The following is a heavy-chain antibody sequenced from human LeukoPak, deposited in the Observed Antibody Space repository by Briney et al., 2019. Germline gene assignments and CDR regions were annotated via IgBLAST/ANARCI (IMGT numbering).Heavy chain of an antibody. D-gene: IGHD5-18*01. CDR1: GFTVSSNY. J-gene: IGHJ4*02. CDR3: ASFLGYSYGYREYYFDY. CDR2: IYSGGST. Sequence: GGSLRLSCAASGFTVSSNYMSWVRQAPGKGLEWVSVIYSGGSTYYADSVKGRFTISRDNSKNTLYLQMNSLRAEDTAVYYCASFLGYSYGYREYYFDYWGQGTLVTVSS. V-gene: IGHV3-53*01.